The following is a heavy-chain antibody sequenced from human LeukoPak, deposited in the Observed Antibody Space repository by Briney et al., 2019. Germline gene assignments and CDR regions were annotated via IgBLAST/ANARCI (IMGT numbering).Heavy chain of an antibody. Sequence: SETLSLTCTVSGGSISSYYWSWIRQPPGKGLEWIGYIYYSGSTNYNPSLKSRVTISVDTSKNQFSLKLSSVTAADTAVYYCARGDNHFDYWGQGTLVTVSS. V-gene: IGHV4-59*01. D-gene: IGHD5-24*01. CDR3: ARGDNHFDY. CDR2: IYYSGST. J-gene: IGHJ4*02. CDR1: GGSISSYY.